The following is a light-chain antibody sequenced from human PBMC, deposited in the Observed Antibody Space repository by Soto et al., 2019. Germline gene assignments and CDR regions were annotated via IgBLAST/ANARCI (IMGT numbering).Light chain of an antibody. CDR1: QSVSSSY. J-gene: IGKJ3*01. Sequence: EIVLTQSPGTLSLSPGERATLSCRASQSVSSSYLAWYQQRPGQAPRLLIYGASGRATGIPDRFSGSGSGTDFTLTISRLEPYDFAVYYCQQYDSSPSFTFGPGTKVDI. CDR3: QQYDSSPSFT. V-gene: IGKV3-20*01. CDR2: GAS.